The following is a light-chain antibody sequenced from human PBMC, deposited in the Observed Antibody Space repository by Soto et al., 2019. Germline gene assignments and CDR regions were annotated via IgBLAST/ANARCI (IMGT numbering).Light chain of an antibody. J-gene: IGKJ2*01. V-gene: IGKV3-15*01. CDR1: QSVSDN. CDR3: QQSNNWPYT. CDR2: GAS. Sequence: TQSPATLSVSPGERATLSCRASQSVSDNLAWYQQKPGQAPRLLIYGASTRATGIPARFSGSGSGTEFTLTISSLQSEDFAVYYCQQSNNWPYTFGQGTKLDIK.